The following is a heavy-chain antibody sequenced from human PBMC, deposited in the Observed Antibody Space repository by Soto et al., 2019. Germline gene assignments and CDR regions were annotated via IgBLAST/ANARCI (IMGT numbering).Heavy chain of an antibody. Sequence: GGSLRLSCAASGFTFSSYAMHWVRQAPGKGLEWVAVISYDGSNKYYADSVKGRFTISRDNSKNTLYLQMNSLRAEDTAGYYCAREKPPPAAWWLRYYYYGMDVWGQGTTVTVSS. CDR2: ISYDGSNK. CDR1: GFTFSSYA. D-gene: IGHD5-12*01. V-gene: IGHV3-30-3*01. J-gene: IGHJ6*02. CDR3: AREKPPPAAWWLRYYYYGMDV.